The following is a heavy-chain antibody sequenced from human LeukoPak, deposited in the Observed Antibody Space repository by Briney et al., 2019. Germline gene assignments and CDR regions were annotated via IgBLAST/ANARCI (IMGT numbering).Heavy chain of an antibody. J-gene: IGHJ6*02. Sequence: SETLSLTCVVYGASVSGYYWSWIRQPPGKGLEWLGESNDSGTSNYDPSLKSRVTISVDTSKNQVSLKLTSVTAADTAVYYCATSRGYGRGSVWYYSGMDVRGPGTTVTVSS. CDR3: ATSRGYGRGSVWYYSGMDV. D-gene: IGHD3-10*01. V-gene: IGHV4-34*01. CDR1: GASVSGYY. CDR2: SNDSGTS.